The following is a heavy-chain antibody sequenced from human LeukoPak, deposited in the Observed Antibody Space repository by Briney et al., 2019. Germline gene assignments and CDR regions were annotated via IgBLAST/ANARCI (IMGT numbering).Heavy chain of an antibody. J-gene: IGHJ4*02. D-gene: IGHD4-17*01. CDR3: ARPDPDYGEPDY. V-gene: IGHV3-23*01. Sequence: PGGSLRLSCAASGFTFSTYSMNWVRQAPGKGLEWVSSISNSGGSTYYADSVKGRFTISRDNSKNTLYVQMNSLRAEDTAVYYCARPDPDYGEPDYWGQGTLVTVSS. CDR2: ISNSGGST. CDR1: GFTFSTYS.